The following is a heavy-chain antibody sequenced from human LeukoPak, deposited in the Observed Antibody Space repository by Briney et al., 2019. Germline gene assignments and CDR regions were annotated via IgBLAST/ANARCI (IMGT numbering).Heavy chain of an antibody. J-gene: IGHJ4*02. V-gene: IGHV3-30*18. CDR1: GFTFSSYG. Sequence: PGGSLRLSCAASGFTFSSYGMHWVRQAPGKGLEWVAVISYDGSNKYYADSVKGRFTISRDNSKNTLYLQMNSLRAEDTAVYYCAKVYCSSTSCYDGSGWPYYFDYWGQGTLVTVSS. CDR3: AKVYCSSTSCYDGSGWPYYFDY. D-gene: IGHD2-2*01. CDR2: ISYDGSNK.